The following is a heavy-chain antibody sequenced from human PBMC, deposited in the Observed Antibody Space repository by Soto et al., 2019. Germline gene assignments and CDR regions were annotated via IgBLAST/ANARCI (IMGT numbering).Heavy chain of an antibody. V-gene: IGHV1-69*02. D-gene: IGHD2-15*01. Sequence: SVKVSCKASGGTFSSYTISWVRQAPGQGLEWMGRIIPILGIANYAQKFQGRVTITADKSTSTAYMELSSLRSEDTAVYYCARQGLFERDVVVVAVRVDAFDIWGQGTMVTVSS. CDR3: ARQGLFERDVVVVAVRVDAFDI. CDR2: IIPILGIA. J-gene: IGHJ3*02. CDR1: GGTFSSYT.